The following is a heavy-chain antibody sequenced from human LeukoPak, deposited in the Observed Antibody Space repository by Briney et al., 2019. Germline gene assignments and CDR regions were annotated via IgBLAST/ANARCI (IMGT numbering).Heavy chain of an antibody. CDR2: INPSGGST. Sequence: ASVKVSCKASGYSLSSHYIHWVRQAPGQGLEWMGIINPSGGSTSYAQKFQGRVTMTRDTSTSTVYMELSSLRSEDTAVYYCARDRVDDGGNSGPPDYWGQGTLVTVSS. J-gene: IGHJ4*02. CDR3: ARDRVDDGGNSGPPDY. V-gene: IGHV1-46*01. D-gene: IGHD4-23*01. CDR1: GYSLSSHY.